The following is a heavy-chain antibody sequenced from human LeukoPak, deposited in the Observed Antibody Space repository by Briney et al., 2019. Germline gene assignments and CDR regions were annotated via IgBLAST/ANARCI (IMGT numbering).Heavy chain of an antibody. CDR1: GGTFSSYA. CDR2: IIPILGIA. Sequence: ASVKVSCRASGGTFSSYAISWVRQAPGQGLEWMGRIIPILGIANYAQKFQGRVTITADKSTSTAYMELSSLRSEDTAVYYCARSLRETGGGWLVDYWGQGTLVTVSS. J-gene: IGHJ4*02. D-gene: IGHD6-19*01. V-gene: IGHV1-69*04. CDR3: ARSLRETGGGWLVDY.